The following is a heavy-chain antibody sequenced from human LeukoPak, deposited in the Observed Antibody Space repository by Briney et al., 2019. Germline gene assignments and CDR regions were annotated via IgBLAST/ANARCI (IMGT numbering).Heavy chain of an antibody. CDR1: GGSISSYY. CDR3: ARGNFDWYDFDY. V-gene: IGHV4-59*01. Sequence: TSETLSLTCTVSGGSISSYYWSWIRQPPGKGLEWIGYIYYSGSTNYNPSLKSRVTISVDTSKNQFSLKLSSVTAADTAVYHCARGNFDWYDFDYWGQGTLVTVSS. J-gene: IGHJ4*02. CDR2: IYYSGST. D-gene: IGHD3-9*01.